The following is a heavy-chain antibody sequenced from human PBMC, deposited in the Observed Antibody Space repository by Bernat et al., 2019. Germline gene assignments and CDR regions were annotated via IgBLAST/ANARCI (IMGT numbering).Heavy chain of an antibody. Sequence: EVQLVESGGGLVKPGGSLRLSCAASGFTFSSYSMNWVRQAPGKGLEWVSYISSSSSYIYYADSVKGRFTISRDNAKNSLYLQMNSLRAEDTAVYYCARDWAFDFWSGYRYYYMDVWCKGTTVTVSS. D-gene: IGHD3-3*01. V-gene: IGHV3-21*05. J-gene: IGHJ6*03. CDR2: ISSSSSYI. CDR3: ARDWAFDFWSGYRYYYMDV. CDR1: GFTFSSYS.